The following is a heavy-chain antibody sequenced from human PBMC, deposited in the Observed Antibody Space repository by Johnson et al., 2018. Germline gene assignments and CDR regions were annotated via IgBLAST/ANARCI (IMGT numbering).Heavy chain of an antibody. CDR1: GGTFSSYA. CDR2: IIPIFGTA. CDR3: GRDLIGVENYYYYYGMDV. J-gene: IGHJ6*02. V-gene: IGHV1-69*01. Sequence: QVQLVQSGAEVKKPGSSVKVSCKASGGTFSSYAISWVRQAPGQGLEWLGGIIPIFGTANYAQKFQGRVTITADESTSTAYKELSSLRSEDTAVYYCGRDLIGVENYYYYYGMDVWGQGTTVTVSS.